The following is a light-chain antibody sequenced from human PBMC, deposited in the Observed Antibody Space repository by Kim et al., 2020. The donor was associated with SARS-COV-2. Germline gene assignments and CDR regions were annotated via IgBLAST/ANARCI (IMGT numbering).Light chain of an antibody. CDR1: GLGNKF. CDR2: EDN. J-gene: IGLJ1*01. V-gene: IGLV3-1*01. CDR3: QAWDSSNYV. Sequence: SYELTQPPSVSVSPGQTASITCTGDGLGNKFACWYQQKPGQSPVLVMYEDNKRPSGIPERFSGSLSGNTATLTISGTQAMDEADYYCQAWDSSNYVFGPGTKVTVL.